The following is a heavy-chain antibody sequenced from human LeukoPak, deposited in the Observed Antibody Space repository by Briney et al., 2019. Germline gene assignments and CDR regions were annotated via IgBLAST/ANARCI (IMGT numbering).Heavy chain of an antibody. CDR1: GFTVSSNY. J-gene: IGHJ6*02. CDR3: ARDLGYYDTSGYYYVHYGMDV. D-gene: IGHD3-22*01. CDR2: IYSGGST. V-gene: IGHV3-53*04. Sequence: GGSLRLSCAASGFTVSSNYMRWVRQAPGKGLEWVSLIYSGGSTYYADSVKGRFTISRHSSKNTLYLQMNSLRAEDTAVYYCARDLGYYDTSGYYYVHYGMDVWGQGTTVTVSS.